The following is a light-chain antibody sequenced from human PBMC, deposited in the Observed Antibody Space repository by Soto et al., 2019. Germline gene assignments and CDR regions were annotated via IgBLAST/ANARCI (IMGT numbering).Light chain of an antibody. CDR3: QQSYSSPIT. CDR1: QSISSY. Sequence: DIQMTQSQSSLSAAVGDRVTITCRASQSISSYLNWYQQKPGQAPQLLIYAASNLQSGVPSRFSGSGSGTDFTLTISSLQPEDFTTYYCQQSYSSPITFGQGTRLEIK. J-gene: IGKJ5*01. V-gene: IGKV1-39*01. CDR2: AAS.